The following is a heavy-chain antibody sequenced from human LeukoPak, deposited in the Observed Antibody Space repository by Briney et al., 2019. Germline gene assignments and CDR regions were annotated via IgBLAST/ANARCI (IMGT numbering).Heavy chain of an antibody. Sequence: GGSLRLSCAASGFTFSDYFMTWSRQAPGKGLEWVSYISNSGGTIYYSDSVKGRFTISRDNAKNLLYLETDSLRAGDTAVYYCARMRSSWYFDHWGQGSLVTVSS. CDR1: GFTFSDYF. J-gene: IGHJ4*02. CDR3: ARMRSSWYFDH. V-gene: IGHV3-11*01. CDR2: ISNSGGTI. D-gene: IGHD6-13*01.